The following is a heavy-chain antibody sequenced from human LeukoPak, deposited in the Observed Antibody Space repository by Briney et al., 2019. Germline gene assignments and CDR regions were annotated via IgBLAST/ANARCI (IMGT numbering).Heavy chain of an antibody. CDR3: ARDIVVVPATFHY. D-gene: IGHD2-2*01. CDR2: INQDGGEK. Sequence: GGSLRLSCAASGFTFSSYSMNWVRQAPGKGLEWVANINQDGGEKFYVDSVKGRFTISRDNAKNSLYLQMNSLRAEDTAMYYCARDIVVVPATFHYWGQGTLVSVSS. CDR1: GFTFSSYS. J-gene: IGHJ4*02. V-gene: IGHV3-7*01.